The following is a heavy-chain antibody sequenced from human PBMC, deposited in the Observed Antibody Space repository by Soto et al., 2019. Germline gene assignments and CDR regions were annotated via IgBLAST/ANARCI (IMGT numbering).Heavy chain of an antibody. CDR3: AKDQGSSWYERDY. Sequence: EVQLLEPGGGLVQPGGSLRLSCAASGFTFSNYAVTWVRQAPRKGLEWVSTISGSGGSTYYADSVKGRFTISRDNSKNTLYLQMNSLRAEDTAVYYCAKDQGSSWYERDYWGQGTLVTVSS. CDR1: GFTFSNYA. J-gene: IGHJ4*02. CDR2: ISGSGGST. D-gene: IGHD6-13*01. V-gene: IGHV3-23*01.